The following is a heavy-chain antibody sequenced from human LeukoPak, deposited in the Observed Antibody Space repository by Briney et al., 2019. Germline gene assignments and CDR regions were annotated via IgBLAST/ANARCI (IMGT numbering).Heavy chain of an antibody. D-gene: IGHD7-27*01. J-gene: IGHJ4*02. CDR3: ARFSGLGTNWGRDY. V-gene: IGHV3-7*05. CDR1: GFTFSSYW. CDR2: IKQDGSQT. Sequence: PGGSLRLSCAASGFTFSSYWMCWVRLIPGKGLEWVANIKQDGSQTHYVDSVKGRFTISRDNSKNSLFLQMNSLRAGDTAVYYCARFSGLGTNWGRDYWGQGTLVTVSS.